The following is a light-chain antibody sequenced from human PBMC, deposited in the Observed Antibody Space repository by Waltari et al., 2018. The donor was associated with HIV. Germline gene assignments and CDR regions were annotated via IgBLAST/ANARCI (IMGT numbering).Light chain of an antibody. CDR2: EVT. J-gene: IGLJ3*02. CDR3: SSYTSSSTLRV. V-gene: IGLV2-8*01. Sequence: QSALTQPPSASGSPGQSVTISCTGTSSDVGGYNYVSWYQQHPGKAPKLIIFEVTKRPSGVPNRFSGSKSGNTASLTVSGLQADDEADYYCSSYTSSSTLRVFGGGTKLTVL. CDR1: SSDVGGYNY.